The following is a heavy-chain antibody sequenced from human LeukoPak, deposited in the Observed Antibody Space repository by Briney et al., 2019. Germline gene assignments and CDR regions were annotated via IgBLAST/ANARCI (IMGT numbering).Heavy chain of an antibody. CDR3: ARDRIVVVVAAQNWFDP. Sequence: ASLTVSCKASGYTFTGYYMHWVRQAPGQGLEWMGWINPNSGGTNYAQKFQGRVTMTRDTSISTAYMDLSRLRSDDTAVYYCARDRIVVVVAAQNWFDPWGQGTLVTVSS. CDR2: INPNSGGT. V-gene: IGHV1-2*02. D-gene: IGHD2-15*01. J-gene: IGHJ5*02. CDR1: GYTFTGYY.